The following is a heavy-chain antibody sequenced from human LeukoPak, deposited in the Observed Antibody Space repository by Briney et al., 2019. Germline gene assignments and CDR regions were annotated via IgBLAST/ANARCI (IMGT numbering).Heavy chain of an antibody. J-gene: IGHJ4*02. CDR3: ARESETSGWYDY. Sequence: GSLRLSCAAPGFIFDNYAIHWVRQAPGKGLEWVSLISGDGGSTCYADSVRGRFTISRDNTRKSLSLQRSSLRSEDTALYYCARESETSGWYDYWGQGTLVTVSS. CDR1: GFIFDNYA. V-gene: IGHV3-43*02. D-gene: IGHD6-19*01. CDR2: ISGDGGST.